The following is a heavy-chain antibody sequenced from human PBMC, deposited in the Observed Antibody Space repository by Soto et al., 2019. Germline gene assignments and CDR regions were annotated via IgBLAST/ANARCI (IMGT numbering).Heavy chain of an antibody. D-gene: IGHD3-10*01. Sequence: QVQLVQSGAEVKKPGASVKVSCKASGYTFTSYDINWVRQATGQGLERMGWMNPNSGNTGYAQKFKGRFTLTXXTSISTAYMELSSLRSEDTAVYYCARGSRGVRFDPWGQGTLVTVSS. CDR3: ARGSRGVRFDP. CDR1: GYTFTSYD. CDR2: MNPNSGNT. V-gene: IGHV1-8*01. J-gene: IGHJ5*02.